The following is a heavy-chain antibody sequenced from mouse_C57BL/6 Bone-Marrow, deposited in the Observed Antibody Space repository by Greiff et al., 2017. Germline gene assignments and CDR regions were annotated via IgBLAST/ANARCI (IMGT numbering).Heavy chain of an antibody. CDR1: GYAFSSYW. CDR3: ASLLITTMDY. V-gene: IGHV1-80*01. J-gene: IGHJ4*01. CDR2: IYPGDGDT. Sequence: VKVVESGAELVKPGASVKISCKASGYAFSSYWMNWVKQRPGKGLEWIGQIYPGDGDTNYNGKFKGKATLTADKSSSTAYMQLSSLTSEDSAVYFCASLLITTMDYWGQGTSVTVSS. D-gene: IGHD1-1*01.